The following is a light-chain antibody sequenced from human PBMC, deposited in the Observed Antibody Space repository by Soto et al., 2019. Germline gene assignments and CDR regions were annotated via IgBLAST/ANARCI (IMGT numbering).Light chain of an antibody. Sequence: QSVLTQPPSVSGAPGQRVSISCTGSTSNIGAPYDVHWYQHLPGTAPKLLIYGDNNRPSGVPDRVSGSKSGTSAPLAIISLQAEDEGNYNRQPYDPSLRNNVFRSGTK. J-gene: IGLJ1*01. V-gene: IGLV1-40*01. CDR1: TSNIGAPYD. CDR2: GDN. CDR3: QPYDPSLRNNV.